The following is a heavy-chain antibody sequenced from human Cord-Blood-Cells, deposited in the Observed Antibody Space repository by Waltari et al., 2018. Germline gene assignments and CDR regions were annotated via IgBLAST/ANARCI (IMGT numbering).Heavy chain of an antibody. CDR1: GYSISSGYY. D-gene: IGHD1-26*01. J-gene: IGHJ3*02. CDR2: IYHSGRP. Sequence: QVQLQESGPGLVKPSETLSLTCAVSGYSISSGYYWGWILQPPGKGLGWIGSIYHSGRPTTNPSLKSRVTISVNTSKNPFSLKRISLTPADTAVYYCARGWELLDAFDIWGQETMVTVSS. CDR3: ARGWELLDAFDI. V-gene: IGHV4-38-2*01.